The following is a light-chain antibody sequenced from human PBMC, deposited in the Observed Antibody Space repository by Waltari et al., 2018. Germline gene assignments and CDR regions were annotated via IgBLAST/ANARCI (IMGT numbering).Light chain of an antibody. CDR3: QQYYNTPFT. CDR1: QSVLYSFNNKNY. CDR2: WAS. V-gene: IGKV4-1*01. Sequence: DIVMTQSPDSLAVSLGERATINFKSSQSVLYSFNNKNYLTWYQKKPGQPPKLLIYWASTRESGVPDRFSGSGSGTDFTLTISSLQAEDVAVYYCQQYYNTPFTFGPGTKVDVK. J-gene: IGKJ3*01.